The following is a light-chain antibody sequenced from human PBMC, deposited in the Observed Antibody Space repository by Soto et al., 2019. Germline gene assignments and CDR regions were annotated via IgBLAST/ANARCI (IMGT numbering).Light chain of an antibody. CDR2: GAS. CDR1: QSVAIN. V-gene: IGKV3-15*01. CDR3: QQYNNWPPYT. J-gene: IGKJ2*01. Sequence: EKVMTQSPVTLSVSPGERATLSCRASQSVAINLAWYQQRPGQAPRLLIYGASTRATGIPARFSGSGSGTEFTLTISSLQSEDFAVYYCQQYNNWPPYTFGQGTKVDIK.